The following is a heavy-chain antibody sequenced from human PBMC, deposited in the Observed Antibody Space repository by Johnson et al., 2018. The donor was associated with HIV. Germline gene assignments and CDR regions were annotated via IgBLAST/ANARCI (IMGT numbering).Heavy chain of an antibody. Sequence: HVQLVESGGGVVQPGRSLRLSCAASGFTFSNYGVHWVRQAPGKGLEWVAVISYDGSNKYYADSVRGRFTISRDNSKNTLYLQMNTLRAGDTAVYYCAKGWDPMTTVNTFAVDIWGQGTMVTVSS. J-gene: IGHJ3*02. D-gene: IGHD4-11*01. CDR1: GFTFSNYG. CDR2: ISYDGSNK. V-gene: IGHV3-30*18. CDR3: AKGWDPMTTVNTFAVDI.